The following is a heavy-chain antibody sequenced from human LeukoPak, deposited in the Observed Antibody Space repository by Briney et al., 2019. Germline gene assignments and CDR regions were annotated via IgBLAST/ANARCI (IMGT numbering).Heavy chain of an antibody. Sequence: ASVKVSCKASGYIFTSYPIHWVRQAPGQRLEWMGWINTGNGNTKYSQRFEGRVTVTTDTSAAAAYMELSSLRSEDTAVYYCARDWEYYDSSGYYDYSYGMDVWGQGTTVTVSS. CDR3: ARDWEYYDSSGYYDYSYGMDV. CDR1: GYIFTSYP. J-gene: IGHJ6*02. V-gene: IGHV1-3*04. D-gene: IGHD3-22*01. CDR2: INTGNGNT.